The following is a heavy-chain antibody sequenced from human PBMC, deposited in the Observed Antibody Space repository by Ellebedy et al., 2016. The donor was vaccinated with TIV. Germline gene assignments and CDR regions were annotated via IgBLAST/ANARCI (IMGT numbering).Heavy chain of an antibody. CDR3: ARDLPDIVATIRVGYGMDV. J-gene: IGHJ6*02. CDR1: GFTFSSYG. Sequence: PSETLSLTCAASGFTFSSYGMPWVRQAQGKGLEWVAVIWYAGSNKYYADSVKCRFTISRDNSKNTLYLQMNSLSADDKAVDYCARDLPDIVATIRVGYGMDVWGQGTTVTVSS. V-gene: IGHV3-33*01. D-gene: IGHD5-12*01. CDR2: IWYAGSNK.